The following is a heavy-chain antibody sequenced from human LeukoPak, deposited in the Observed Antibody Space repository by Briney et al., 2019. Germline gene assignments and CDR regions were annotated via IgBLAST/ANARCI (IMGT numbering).Heavy chain of an antibody. J-gene: IGHJ4*02. V-gene: IGHV4-59*08. CDR1: GGSIISYY. D-gene: IGHD5-12*01. CDR2: IYYSGST. CDR3: ARGRDLVATTRSLFEDY. Sequence: SETLSLTCTVSGGSIISYYWSWIRQPPGKGLEWIGYIYYSGSTNYNPSLKSRVTISVGTSKNQFSLKLSSVTAADTAVYYCARGRDLVATTRSLFEDYWGQGTLVTVSS.